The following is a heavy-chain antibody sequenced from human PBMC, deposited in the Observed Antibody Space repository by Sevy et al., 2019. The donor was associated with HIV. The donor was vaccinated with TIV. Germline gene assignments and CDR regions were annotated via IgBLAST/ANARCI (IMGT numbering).Heavy chain of an antibody. D-gene: IGHD6-13*01. J-gene: IGHJ4*02. CDR2: ISGSGDIT. V-gene: IGHV3-23*01. CDR1: GFTFSRFA. Sequence: GGSLRLSCAASGFTFSRFAMSWVRQAPGKGLEWVSIISGSGDITYYEQSVKGRFTISRDNSKNTLSLQMNSLRAEDTAIYFCAKTLRISALGQFDYWGQGTLVTVSS. CDR3: AKTLRISALGQFDY.